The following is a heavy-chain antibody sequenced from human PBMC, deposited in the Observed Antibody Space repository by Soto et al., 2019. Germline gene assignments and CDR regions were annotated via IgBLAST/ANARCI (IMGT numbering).Heavy chain of an antibody. D-gene: IGHD5-18*01. CDR2: ISGSGGST. CDR3: AKDVRIQPILLSY. V-gene: IGHV3-23*01. J-gene: IGHJ4*02. Sequence: EVQLLESGGSLVQPGGSLRLSCAASGFTFSSYAMSWVRQAPGKGLEWVSAISGSGGSTYYADSVKGRFTISRDNSKNTLYLQMNSLRAEDTAVYYCAKDVRIQPILLSYWGQGTLVTVSS. CDR1: GFTFSSYA.